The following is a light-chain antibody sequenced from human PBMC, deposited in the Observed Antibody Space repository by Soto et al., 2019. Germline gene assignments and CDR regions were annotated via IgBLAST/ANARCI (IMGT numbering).Light chain of an antibody. V-gene: IGKV3-15*01. CDR3: QQYNDWPLT. Sequence: EIVMTQSPATLSVSPGERATLSCSASQSIVNNLAWYQQKPGQGPRLLIYGASSRATGLPATFSGSGSGTGFTLTISSLQSEDFAIYYCQQYNDWPLTFGGGTKVEIK. CDR2: GAS. J-gene: IGKJ4*01. CDR1: QSIVNN.